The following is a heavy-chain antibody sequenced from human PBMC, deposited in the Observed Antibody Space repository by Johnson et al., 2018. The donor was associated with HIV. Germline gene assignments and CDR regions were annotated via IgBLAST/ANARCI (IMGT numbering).Heavy chain of an antibody. CDR2: IYSGGST. J-gene: IGHJ3*02. CDR3: ARAIAAAGTVGVDAFDI. CDR1: GFTFSSYA. V-gene: IGHV3-66*02. D-gene: IGHD6-13*01. Sequence: VQLVESGGGLVQPGGSLRLSCAASGFTFSSYAMHWVRQAPGKGLEWVSVIYSGGSTYYADSVKGRFTISRDNSKNTLYLQMNSLRAEDTAVYYCARAIAAAGTVGVDAFDIWGQGTMVTVSS.